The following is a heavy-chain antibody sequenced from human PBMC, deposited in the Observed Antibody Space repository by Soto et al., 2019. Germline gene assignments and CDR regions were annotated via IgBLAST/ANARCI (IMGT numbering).Heavy chain of an antibody. J-gene: IGHJ4*02. D-gene: IGHD3-22*01. V-gene: IGHV1-18*04. Sequence: QVQLVQSGAEVKKPGASVKVSCKASGYTFTSYGISWVRQAPGQGLEWMGWISAYNGNTNYAQKLQGRVTMTTDTSTSTADMELRSLRSDDTAVYYCARHPGSYYDSSGYYNYWGQGTLVTVSS. CDR3: ARHPGSYYDSSGYYNY. CDR2: ISAYNGNT. CDR1: GYTFTSYG.